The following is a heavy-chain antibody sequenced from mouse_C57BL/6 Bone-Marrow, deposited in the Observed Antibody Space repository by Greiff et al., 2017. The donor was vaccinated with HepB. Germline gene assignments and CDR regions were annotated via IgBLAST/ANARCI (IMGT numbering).Heavy chain of an antibody. D-gene: IGHD1-2*01. V-gene: IGHV1-74*01. CDR2: IHPSDSDT. J-gene: IGHJ4*01. CDR3: AIYGYNYAMDY. Sequence: QVQLQQPGAELVKPGASVKVSFKASGYTFTSYWMHWVKQRPGQGLEWIGRIHPSDSDTNYNQKFKGKATLTVDKSSSTAYMQLSSLTSEDSAVYYCAIYGYNYAMDYWGQGTSVTVSS. CDR1: GYTFTSYW.